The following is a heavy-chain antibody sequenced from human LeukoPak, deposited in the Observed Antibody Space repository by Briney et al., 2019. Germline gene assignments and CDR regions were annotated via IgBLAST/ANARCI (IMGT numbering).Heavy chain of an antibody. Sequence: QPGGSLRLSCAASGFTFSSYSMNWVRQAPGKGLEWVSSISSSSSYIYYADSVKGRFTISRDNAKNSLYLQMNSLRAEDTAVYYCARDPPYGDYGNDAFDIWGQGTMVTVSS. CDR1: GFTFSSYS. CDR3: ARDPPYGDYGNDAFDI. J-gene: IGHJ3*02. V-gene: IGHV3-21*01. CDR2: ISSSSSYI. D-gene: IGHD4-17*01.